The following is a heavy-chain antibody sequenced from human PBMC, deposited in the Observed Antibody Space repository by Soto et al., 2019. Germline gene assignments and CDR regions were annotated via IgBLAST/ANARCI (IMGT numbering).Heavy chain of an antibody. D-gene: IGHD4-4*01. V-gene: IGHV3-20*01. J-gene: IGHJ4*02. CDR2: TNWNGATT. CDR3: ARDSDDSTGYYDY. Sequence: EVQLVVSGGGVVRPGGSMRLSCTASGFTFDDYSMTWVRQIPGKGLEWVSTTNWNGATTAYADSVRGRFTISRDNAKNSLYLQLDTVTAEDTSFYHCARDSDDSTGYYDYWGQGTLFTVSS. CDR1: GFTFDDYS.